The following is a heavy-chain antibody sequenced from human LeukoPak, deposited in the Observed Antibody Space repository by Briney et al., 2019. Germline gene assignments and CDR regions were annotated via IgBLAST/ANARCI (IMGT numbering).Heavy chain of an antibody. Sequence: ASVKVSCKASGGTFSSYAISWVRQAPGQGLEWMGGIIPIFGTANYAQKFQGRVTITTDESTSTAYMELSSLRSEDTAVYYCARDPLMSGSGGSFAPFDYWGQGTLVTVSS. CDR3: ARDPLMSGSGGSFAPFDY. J-gene: IGHJ4*02. D-gene: IGHD2-15*01. CDR2: IIPIFGTA. CDR1: GGTFSSYA. V-gene: IGHV1-69*05.